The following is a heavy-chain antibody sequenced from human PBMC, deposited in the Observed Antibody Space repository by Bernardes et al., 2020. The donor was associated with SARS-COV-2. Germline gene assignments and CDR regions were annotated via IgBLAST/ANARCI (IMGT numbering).Heavy chain of an antibody. D-gene: IGHD6-13*01. V-gene: IGHV1-2*02. CDR2: VYPKSGDT. Sequence: VKVSCKASGYTFTDYHIHWVRQAPGQGLEWMGWVYPKSGDTSFAQNFQGRVTMTRDTSVSTAYMELSRLRFDDTAVYYCASVTWSSHDGFDIWGQGTVVTVSS. CDR1: GYTFTDYH. CDR3: ASVTWSSHDGFDI. J-gene: IGHJ3*02.